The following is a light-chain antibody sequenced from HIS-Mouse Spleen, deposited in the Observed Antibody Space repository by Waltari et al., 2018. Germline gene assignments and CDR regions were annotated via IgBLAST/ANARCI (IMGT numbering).Light chain of an antibody. CDR2: EDS. J-gene: IGLJ2*01. CDR3: YSTDSSGNHRV. CDR1: ALPKKY. V-gene: IGLV3-10*01. Sequence: SYELTQPPSVSVSPGQTARITCSGDALPKKYAYWYQQKSGQAPVLVIYEDSKRPSGIPERFSGSSSGTMATLNISGAQVEDEAEYYCYSTDSSGNHRVFGGGTKLTVL.